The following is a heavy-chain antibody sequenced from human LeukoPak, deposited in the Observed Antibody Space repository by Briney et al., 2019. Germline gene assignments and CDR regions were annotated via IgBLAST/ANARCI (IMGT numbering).Heavy chain of an antibody. CDR1: GYTFTSYD. Sequence: SVKVSCKASGYTFTSYDINWVRQATGQGLEWMGWIIPIFGTANYAQKFQGRVTITTDESTSTAYMELSSLRSEDTAVYYCAGWAGGPYYGSSNWFDPWGQGTLVTVSS. D-gene: IGHD3-22*01. J-gene: IGHJ5*02. V-gene: IGHV1-69*05. CDR2: IIPIFGTA. CDR3: AGWAGGPYYGSSNWFDP.